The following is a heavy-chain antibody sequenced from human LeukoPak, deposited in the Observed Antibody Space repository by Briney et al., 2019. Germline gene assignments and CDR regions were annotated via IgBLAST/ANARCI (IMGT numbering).Heavy chain of an antibody. CDR3: ARALGYYYDSSGYYSGTGSAFDI. J-gene: IGHJ3*02. Sequence: GGSLRLSCAASGFTFSSYWMHWVRQAPGKGLVWVSRINSDGSSTSYADSVKGRFTISRDNAKNTLYLQMNSLRAEDTAVYYCARALGYYYDSSGYYSGTGSAFDIWGQGTIVTVSS. CDR2: INSDGSST. D-gene: IGHD3-22*01. V-gene: IGHV3-74*01. CDR1: GFTFSSYW.